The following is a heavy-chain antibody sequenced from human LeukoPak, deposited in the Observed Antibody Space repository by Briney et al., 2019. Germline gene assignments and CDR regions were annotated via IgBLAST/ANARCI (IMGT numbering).Heavy chain of an antibody. Sequence: GASVKVSCKPSGYTFTSYGISWVRQAPGQGLEWMGWISAYNGNTNYAQKLQGRVTMTTDTSTSTAYMELRSLRSDDTAVYYCAREFSGVSSSSADYYYYMDVWGKGTTVTVSS. CDR2: ISAYNGNT. D-gene: IGHD6-6*01. CDR1: GYTFTSYG. J-gene: IGHJ6*03. CDR3: AREFSGVSSSSADYYYYMDV. V-gene: IGHV1-18*01.